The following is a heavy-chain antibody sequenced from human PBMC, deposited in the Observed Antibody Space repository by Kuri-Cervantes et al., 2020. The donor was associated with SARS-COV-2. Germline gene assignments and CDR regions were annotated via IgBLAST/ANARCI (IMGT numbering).Heavy chain of an antibody. CDR2: IYYSGST. V-gene: IGHV4-59*08. CDR1: GGSISSYY. Sequence: SETLSLTCTVSGGSISSYYWSWIRQPPGKGLEWIGYIYYSGSTNYNPSLKSRVTISVDTSKNQFSLKLSSVTAADTAVYYCARLLGYCSGGSCYSWFDPWGQGTLVTVSS. CDR3: ARLLGYCSGGSCYSWFDP. D-gene: IGHD2-15*01. J-gene: IGHJ5*02.